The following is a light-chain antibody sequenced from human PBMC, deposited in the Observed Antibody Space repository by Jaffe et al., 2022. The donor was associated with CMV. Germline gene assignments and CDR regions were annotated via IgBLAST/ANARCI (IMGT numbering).Light chain of an antibody. CDR3: LQDYNNYPRM. CDR1: QDISNN. CDR2: AAS. V-gene: IGKV1-6*01. Sequence: AIQMTQSPPSLSASVGDRVTITCRASQDISNNLGWYQQRPGNAPKLLIFAASTLQSGVPSRFSGSGSGTEFTLTISSLQPEDFATYYCLQDYNNYPRMFGQGTKVEIK. J-gene: IGKJ1*01.